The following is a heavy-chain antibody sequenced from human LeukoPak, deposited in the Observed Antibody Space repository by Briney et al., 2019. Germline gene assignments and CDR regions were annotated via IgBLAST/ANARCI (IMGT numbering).Heavy chain of an antibody. Sequence: GASVKVSCKASGYTFTGYYMHWVRQAPGQGLEWMGWINPNSGGTNYAQKFQGRVTMTRDTSISTAYMELSRLRSDDTAVYYCARDSIVATIGFLGHGAYYYYGMDVWGQETTVTVSS. CDR2: INPNSGGT. CDR3: ARDSIVATIGFLGHGAYYYYGMDV. J-gene: IGHJ6*02. V-gene: IGHV1-2*02. CDR1: GYTFTGYY. D-gene: IGHD5-12*01.